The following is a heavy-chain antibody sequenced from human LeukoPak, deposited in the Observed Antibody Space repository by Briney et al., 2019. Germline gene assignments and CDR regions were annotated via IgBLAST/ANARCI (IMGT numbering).Heavy chain of an antibody. CDR2: ISSSSSTI. CDR3: ARRSGLDY. Sequence: PGGSLRLSCAASGFTFSSYSMNWVRQAPGKGLEWVSYISSSSSTIYYADSVKGRSTISRDNAKNSLYLQMNSLRAEDTAVYYCARRSGLDYWGQGTLVTVSS. J-gene: IGHJ4*02. CDR1: GFTFSSYS. V-gene: IGHV3-48*01.